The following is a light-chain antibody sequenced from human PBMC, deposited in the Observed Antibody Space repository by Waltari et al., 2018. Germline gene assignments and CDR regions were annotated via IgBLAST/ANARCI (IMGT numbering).Light chain of an antibody. CDR3: QQSYRTPLT. J-gene: IGKJ4*01. Sequence: DIQMSQSPSSLSASLGDRVTITCRASQSISYNLNWYQQRLGEAPKLMIYAESSLKSGVPSRCSGSGSGTAFTLHISSLQPEDFASYYCQQSYRTPLTFVGGTKVEIK. CDR2: AES. V-gene: IGKV1-39*01. CDR1: QSISYN.